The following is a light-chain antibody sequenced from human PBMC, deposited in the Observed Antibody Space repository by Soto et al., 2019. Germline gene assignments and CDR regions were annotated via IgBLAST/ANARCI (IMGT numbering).Light chain of an antibody. V-gene: IGKV1-33*01. CDR2: GAS. CDR3: QQYENLPFT. CDR1: QDISNY. Sequence: DIQMTQSPSSLSASVGDRVTITCQASQDISNYLNWYQQKPGKGPKLLIHGASNLETGVRSRFSGSGSGTDFTFTISSLQPEDIATYYCQQYENLPFTFGPGTKVDIK. J-gene: IGKJ3*01.